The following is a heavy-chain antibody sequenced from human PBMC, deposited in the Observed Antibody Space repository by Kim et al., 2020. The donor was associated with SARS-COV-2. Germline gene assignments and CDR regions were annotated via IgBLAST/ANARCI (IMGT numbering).Heavy chain of an antibody. V-gene: IGHV6-1*01. CDR2: WYN. CDR3: ARGAHHFDP. J-gene: IGHJ5*02. Sequence: WYNDYAVSVKSRITINPDTSKNQFSLQLNSVTPEDTAVYYCARGAHHFDPWGQGTLVTVSS.